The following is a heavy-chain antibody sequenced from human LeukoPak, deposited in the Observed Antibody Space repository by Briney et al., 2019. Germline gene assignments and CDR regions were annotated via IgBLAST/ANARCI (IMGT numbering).Heavy chain of an antibody. CDR2: INAGNGNT. Sequence: ASVKVSCKATGYTFTSYAMHWVRQAPGQRLEWMGWINAGNGNTKYSQKFQGRVTITRDTSASTAYMELSSLRPEDTAVYYCARDRWSRGIAAAGTSEDYWGQGTLVTVSS. J-gene: IGHJ4*02. D-gene: IGHD6-13*01. V-gene: IGHV1-3*01. CDR3: ARDRWSRGIAAAGTSEDY. CDR1: GYTFTSYA.